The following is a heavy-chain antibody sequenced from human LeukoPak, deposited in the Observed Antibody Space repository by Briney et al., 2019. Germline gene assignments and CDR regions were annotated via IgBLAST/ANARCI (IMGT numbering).Heavy chain of an antibody. CDR2: IYTSGST. V-gene: IGHV4-59*10. CDR3: ARGRSHREYNWFDP. CDR1: GGSFSGYY. D-gene: IGHD1-14*01. J-gene: IGHJ5*02. Sequence: SETLSLTCAVYGGSFSGYYWSWIRQPAGKGLEWIGRIYTSGSTNYNPSLKSRVTMSVDTSKNQFSLKLSSVAAADTAVYYCARGRSHREYNWFDPWGQGTLVTVSS.